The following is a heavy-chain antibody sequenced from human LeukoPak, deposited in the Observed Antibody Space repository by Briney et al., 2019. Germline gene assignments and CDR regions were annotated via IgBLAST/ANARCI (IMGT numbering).Heavy chain of an antibody. J-gene: IGHJ6*03. Sequence: GSLRLSCAASGFTFSSYSMNWIRQPPGKGLEWIGEINHSGSTNYNPSLKSRVTLSVDTSKNQFSLKLRSVTAADTAVYYCARRDYSDRSGYYHYYYYYYMDVWGKGTTVTISS. D-gene: IGHD3-22*01. CDR2: INHSGST. CDR3: ARRDYSDRSGYYHYYYYYYMDV. CDR1: GFTFSSYS. V-gene: IGHV4-34*01.